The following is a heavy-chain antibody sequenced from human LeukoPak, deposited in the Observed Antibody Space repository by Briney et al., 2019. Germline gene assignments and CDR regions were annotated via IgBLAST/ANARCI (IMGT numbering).Heavy chain of an antibody. CDR1: GFTFSSYS. D-gene: IGHD6-13*01. Sequence: GGALRLSCAASGFTFSSYSMIWFRQAPGKGLEWVSSNTSSSTYIYYADSLKGRFTISRDNAKNSLYLQMNSLTAEDTAVYYCARVAPGNGYFDCWGQGTLVTVSS. CDR3: ARVAPGNGYFDC. V-gene: IGHV3-21*01. J-gene: IGHJ4*02. CDR2: NTSSSTYI.